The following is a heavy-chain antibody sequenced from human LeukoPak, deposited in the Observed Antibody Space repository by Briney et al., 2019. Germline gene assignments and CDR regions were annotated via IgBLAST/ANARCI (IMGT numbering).Heavy chain of an antibody. CDR3: ARALMITFGGVIVNYNDAFDI. D-gene: IGHD3-16*02. Sequence: GASVKVSCKASGYTFTSYDINWVRQAPGQGLEWMGWMNPNSGNTGYGQKFQGRVTMTRNTTISTAYMKLSSLRSEDTAVYYCARALMITFGGVIVNYNDAFDIWGQGTMVTVSS. V-gene: IGHV1-8*01. CDR2: MNPNSGNT. CDR1: GYTFTSYD. J-gene: IGHJ3*02.